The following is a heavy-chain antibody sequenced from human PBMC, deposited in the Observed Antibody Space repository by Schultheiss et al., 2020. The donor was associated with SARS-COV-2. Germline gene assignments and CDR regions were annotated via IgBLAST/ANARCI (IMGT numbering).Heavy chain of an antibody. CDR3: ARRGFYYGSGTHGNAFDV. J-gene: IGHJ3*01. CDR2: ISYDGSNK. CDR1: GFTFSSYG. Sequence: GGSLRLSCAASGFTFSSYGMHWVRQAPGKGLEWVAVISYDGSNKYYADSVKGRFTISRDNSKNTLYLQMNSLRVEDAAVYYCARRGFYYGSGTHGNAFDVWGQGTMVTVAS. D-gene: IGHD3-10*01. V-gene: IGHV3-30*03.